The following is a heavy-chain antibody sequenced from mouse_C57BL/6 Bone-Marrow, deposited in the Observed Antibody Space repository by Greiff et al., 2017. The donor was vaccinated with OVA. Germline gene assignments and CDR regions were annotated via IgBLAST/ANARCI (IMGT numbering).Heavy chain of an antibody. CDR2: ISYDGSN. CDR3: ARLWVGY. J-gene: IGHJ2*01. V-gene: IGHV3-6*01. CDR1: GYSITSGYY. Sequence: VQLKESGPGLVKPSQSLSLTCSVTGYSITSGYYWNWIRQFPGNKLEWMGYISYDGSNNYNPSLKNRISITRDTSKNQFFLKLNSVTTEDTATYYCARLWVGYWGQGTTLTVSS.